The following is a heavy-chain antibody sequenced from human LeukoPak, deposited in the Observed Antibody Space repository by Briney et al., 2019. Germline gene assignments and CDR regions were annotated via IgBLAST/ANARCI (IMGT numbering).Heavy chain of an antibody. CDR2: INPNSGGT. CDR3: ARVRLGRDYMDV. Sequence: ASVKVSCKASGYTFTGYYMHWVRQAPGQGLEWMGWINPNSGGTNYAQKVQGRVTMTRDTSISTAYMELSRLRSDDTAVYYCARVRLGRDYMDVWGKGTTVTVSS. CDR1: GYTFTGYY. V-gene: IGHV1-2*02. J-gene: IGHJ6*03.